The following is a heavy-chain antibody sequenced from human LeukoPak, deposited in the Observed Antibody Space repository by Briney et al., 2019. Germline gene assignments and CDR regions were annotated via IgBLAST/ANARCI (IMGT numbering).Heavy chain of an antibody. V-gene: IGHV4-39*07. Sequence: SETLSLTCTVSGGSISSSSYYWGWIRQPPGKGLEWIGSIYYSGSTYYNPSLKSRVTISVDTSKNQFSLKLSSVTAADTAVYYCASRYGSGSYGFDYWGQGTLVTVSS. CDR1: GGSISSSSYY. J-gene: IGHJ4*02. D-gene: IGHD3-10*01. CDR3: ASRYGSGSYGFDY. CDR2: IYYSGST.